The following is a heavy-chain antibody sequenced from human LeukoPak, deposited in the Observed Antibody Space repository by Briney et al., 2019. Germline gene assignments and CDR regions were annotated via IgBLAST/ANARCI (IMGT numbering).Heavy chain of an antibody. J-gene: IGHJ4*02. D-gene: IGHD5-18*01. CDR1: VGTFISYA. V-gene: IGHV1-69*13. CDR2: IIPIFGTA. CDR3: ARGIQLWLNHFDY. Sequence: GASVKVSCKASVGTFISYAISWVRQAPGQGLEWMGWIIPIFGTANYAQKFQGRVTITADESTSTAYMELSSLRSEDTAVYYCARGIQLWLNHFDYWGEGTRVTVSS.